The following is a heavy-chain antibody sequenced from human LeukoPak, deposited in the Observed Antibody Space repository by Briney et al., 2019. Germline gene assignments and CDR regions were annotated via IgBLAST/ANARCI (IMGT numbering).Heavy chain of an antibody. V-gene: IGHV3-48*04. CDR3: ARAATTYYYDTSGYY. CDR1: GFTFSSYS. Sequence: GGSLRLSCAASGFTFSSYSMNWVRQAPGKGLEWVSYIRSSSNNIYYADSVKGRFTISRDNAKNSLYLQMNNLRAEDTAVYYCARAATTYYYDTSGYYWGQGTLVTVSS. CDR2: IRSSSNNI. J-gene: IGHJ4*02. D-gene: IGHD3-22*01.